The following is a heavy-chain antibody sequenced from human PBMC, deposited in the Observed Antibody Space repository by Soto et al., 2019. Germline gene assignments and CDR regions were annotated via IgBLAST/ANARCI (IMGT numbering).Heavy chain of an antibody. Sequence: KPSETLSLTCTVSGGSISSGGYYWSWIRQHPGKGLEWIGYIYYSGSTYYNPSLKSRVTISVDTSKNQFSLKLSSVTAADTAVYYCARVKPNYYDRGAPGLFDYWGQGTLVTVSS. D-gene: IGHD3-22*01. CDR1: GGSISSGGYY. CDR2: IYYSGST. J-gene: IGHJ4*02. V-gene: IGHV4-31*03. CDR3: ARVKPNYYDRGAPGLFDY.